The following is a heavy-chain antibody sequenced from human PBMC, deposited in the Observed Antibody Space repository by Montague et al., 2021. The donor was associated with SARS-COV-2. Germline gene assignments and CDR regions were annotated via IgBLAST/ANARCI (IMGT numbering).Heavy chain of an antibody. CDR1: GGSLSSYY. D-gene: IGHD2-21*02. V-gene: IGHV4-59*08. CDR2: IYYSGST. Sequence: SETLSPTCTVSGGSLSSYYWSWIRQPPGKGLEWIGYIYYSGSTNYNPSLKSRVTISVDTSKNQFSLKLSSVTAADTAVYYCARHGPFVVVTAIHDTFDIWGQGTMVTVSS. J-gene: IGHJ3*02. CDR3: ARHGPFVVVTAIHDTFDI.